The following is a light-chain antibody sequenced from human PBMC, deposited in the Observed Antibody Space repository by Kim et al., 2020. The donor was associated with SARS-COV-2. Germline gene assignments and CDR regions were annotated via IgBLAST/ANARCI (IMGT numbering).Light chain of an antibody. CDR1: SSYFGANNY. J-gene: IGLJ3*02. Sequence: GQSVTISCTGTSSYFGANNYVSWYQQHPDKAPKLMIFDVTNRPSGVPDRFSGSKSGNTASLTISGLQAEDEADYYCSSYTGTYTWVFGGGTQLTVL. V-gene: IGLV2-11*01. CDR3: SSYTGTYTWV. CDR2: DVT.